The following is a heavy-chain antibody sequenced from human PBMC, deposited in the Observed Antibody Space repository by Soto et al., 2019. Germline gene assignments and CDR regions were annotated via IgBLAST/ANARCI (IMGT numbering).Heavy chain of an antibody. CDR2: INHSGTT. V-gene: IGHV4-34*01. J-gene: IGHJ4*02. D-gene: IGHD2-15*01. Sequence: PSETLSLTCAVYGGSVSGYFLSWIRQPPGKGLEWIGEINHSGTTSYSPSLDSRVTTSVDTSKNQFSLRLSSVTAADTAIYYCARRYCSDSYCSYFDYWGRGTLVTVSS. CDR3: ARRYCSDSYCSYFDY. CDR1: GGSVSGYF.